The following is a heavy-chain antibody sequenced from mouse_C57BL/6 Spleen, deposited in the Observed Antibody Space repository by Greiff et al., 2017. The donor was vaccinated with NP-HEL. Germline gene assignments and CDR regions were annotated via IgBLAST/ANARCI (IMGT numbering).Heavy chain of an antibody. Sequence: QVQLKESGPGLVQPSQSLSITCTVSGFSLTSYGVHWVRQSPGKGLEWLGVIWSGGSTDYNAAFISRLSISKDNSKSQVFFKMNSLQADDTAIYYCARNRVGRYWYFDVWGTGTTVTVSS. V-gene: IGHV2-2*01. J-gene: IGHJ1*03. CDR3: ARNRVGRYWYFDV. CDR1: GFSLTSYG. D-gene: IGHD4-1*01. CDR2: IWSGGST.